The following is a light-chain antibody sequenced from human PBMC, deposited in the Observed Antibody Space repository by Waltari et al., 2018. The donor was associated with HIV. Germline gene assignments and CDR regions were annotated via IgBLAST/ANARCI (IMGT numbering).Light chain of an antibody. CDR3: QQYFNTPPWT. CDR1: QSVLYGPINKSY. V-gene: IGKV4-1*01. Sequence: DIVLTHPPDSLAVSLGERATINCKSSQSVLYGPINKSYVAWLQQKPGQPPKRLISGASTRESGARDRFSGSGSGTDFTLTISSMQAEDGAVYYCQQYFNTPPWTFGQGTKVEIK. CDR2: GAS. J-gene: IGKJ1*01.